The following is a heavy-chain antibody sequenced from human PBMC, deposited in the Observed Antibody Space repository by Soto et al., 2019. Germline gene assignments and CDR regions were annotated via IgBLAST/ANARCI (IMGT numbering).Heavy chain of an antibody. V-gene: IGHV3-23*01. CDR1: GFTFSSYA. D-gene: IGHD3-10*01. CDR3: AKDSVRDIIWFS. Sequence: EVQLLESGGGLVQPGGSLRLSCAASGFTFSSYAMSWVRQAPGKGLEWVSAISGSGGSTYYADSVKGRFTIYRDNSKNTLYLQMNSLIAEDTAVYYCAKDSVRDIIWFSWGQGTLVTVSS. CDR2: ISGSGGST. J-gene: IGHJ4*02.